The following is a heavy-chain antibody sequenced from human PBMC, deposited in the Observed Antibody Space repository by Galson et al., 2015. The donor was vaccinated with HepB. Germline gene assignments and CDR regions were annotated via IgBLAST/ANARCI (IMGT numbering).Heavy chain of an antibody. D-gene: IGHD3-10*01. V-gene: IGHV3-11*01. J-gene: IGHJ4*02. Sequence: SLRLSCAASGFTFSDYYMSWVRQAPGKGLEWISYISGSGSNIYYTDSVKGRFTISRDYAKNSLYLQMNSLRAEDTAMYYCARGRSGGFGSGIHWGQGTLVTVSS. CDR3: ARGRSGGFGSGIH. CDR1: GFTFSDYY. CDR2: ISGSGSNI.